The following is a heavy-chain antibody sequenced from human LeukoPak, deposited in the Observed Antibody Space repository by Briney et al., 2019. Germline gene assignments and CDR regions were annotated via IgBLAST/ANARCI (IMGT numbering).Heavy chain of an antibody. V-gene: IGHV3-7*01. CDR1: GFTFRSHW. J-gene: IGHJ4*02. Sequence: GGSLRLSCAASGFTFRSHWMSWVRQAPGKGLEWVANIKHDGSEKYFVDSVKGRFTISRDNAKHSLYLQMNSLRDEDTAVYYCVRGGGSFDYWGQGTLVTVSS. CDR2: IKHDGSEK. CDR3: VRGGGSFDY. D-gene: IGHD3-10*01.